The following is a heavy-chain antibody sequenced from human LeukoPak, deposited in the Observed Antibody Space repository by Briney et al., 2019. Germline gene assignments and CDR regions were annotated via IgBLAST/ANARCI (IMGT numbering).Heavy chain of an antibody. V-gene: IGHV1-69*13. D-gene: IGHD4-17*01. J-gene: IGHJ4*02. CDR3: AGVKGDYNSYYFDY. CDR1: GGTFSSYA. Sequence: ASVKVSCKASGGTFSSYAISWVRQAPGQGLEWMGGIIPIFGTANYAQKFQGRVTITADESTSTAYMELSSLRSEDTAVYYCAGVKGDYNSYYFDYWGQGTLVTVSS. CDR2: IIPIFGTA.